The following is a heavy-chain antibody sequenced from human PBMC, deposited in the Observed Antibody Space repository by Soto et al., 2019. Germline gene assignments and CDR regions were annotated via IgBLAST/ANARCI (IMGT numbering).Heavy chain of an antibody. Sequence: SETPSLTCTVSGGSISSYYWGWIRQPPGKGLEWIGYIYYSGSTNYNPSLKSRVTISVDTSKNQFSLKLSSVTAADTAVYYCARAKLTGRASPFAYWGQGPLVTVS. J-gene: IGHJ4*02. CDR2: IYYSGST. CDR1: GGSISSYY. CDR3: ARAKLTGRASPFAY. V-gene: IGHV4-59*01. D-gene: IGHD1-7*01.